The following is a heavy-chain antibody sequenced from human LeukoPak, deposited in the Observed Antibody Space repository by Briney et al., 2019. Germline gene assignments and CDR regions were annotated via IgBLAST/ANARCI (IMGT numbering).Heavy chain of an antibody. CDR1: GFTSSSYW. V-gene: IGHV3-7*01. D-gene: IGHD3-16*01. Sequence: GGSLRLSCAASGFTSSSYWMGWVRQAPGEGLEWVANINQDGSDKYYVDSVKGRFTISRDNAKNSLYLQMDSLRAEDMALYYCARERGSKHYDFWGQGTLVTVSS. J-gene: IGHJ4*02. CDR2: INQDGSDK. CDR3: ARERGSKHYDF.